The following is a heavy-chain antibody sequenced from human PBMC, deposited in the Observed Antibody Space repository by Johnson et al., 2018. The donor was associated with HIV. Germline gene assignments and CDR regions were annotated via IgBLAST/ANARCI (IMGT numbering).Heavy chain of an antibody. D-gene: IGHD3-3*01. Sequence: YAAPVKGRFTISRDDSKNTLYLQMNSLKTEDTAVYYCTTAGERDTIFGVANDAFDIWGQGTMVTDSS. V-gene: IGHV3-15*01. J-gene: IGHJ3*02. CDR3: TTAGERDTIFGVANDAFDI.